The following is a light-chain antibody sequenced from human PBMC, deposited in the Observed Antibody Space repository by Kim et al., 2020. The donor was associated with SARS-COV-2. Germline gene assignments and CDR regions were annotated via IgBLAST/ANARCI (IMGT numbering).Light chain of an antibody. CDR1: KLGDKY. CDR3: QAWDSSSNYV. CDR2: QDS. Sequence: SYELTQSPSVSVSPGQTASITCSGDKLGDKYACWYQQKPGQSSVLVIYQDSKRPSGIPERFSGSNSGNTATLTISGTQAMDEADYYCQAWDSSSNYVFGTGTKVTVL. V-gene: IGLV3-1*01. J-gene: IGLJ1*01.